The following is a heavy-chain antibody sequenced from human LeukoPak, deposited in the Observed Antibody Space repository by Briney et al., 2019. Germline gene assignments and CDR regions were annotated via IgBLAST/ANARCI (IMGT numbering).Heavy chain of an antibody. J-gene: IGHJ3*02. D-gene: IGHD4-11*01. CDR3: ARELSNYDGVAFDI. CDR1: GFTFSDYY. Sequence: PGGSLRLSCAASGFTFSDYYMSWIRQAPGKGLECVSYISSSGSTIYYADSVKGRFTISRDNAKNSLYLQMNSLRAEDTAVYYCARELSNYDGVAFDIWGQGTMVTVSS. V-gene: IGHV3-11*04. CDR2: ISSSGSTI.